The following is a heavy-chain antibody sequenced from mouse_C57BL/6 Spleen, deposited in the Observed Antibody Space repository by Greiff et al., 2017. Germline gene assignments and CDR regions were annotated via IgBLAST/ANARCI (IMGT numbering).Heavy chain of an antibody. V-gene: IGHV1-19*01. CDR1: GYTFTDYY. CDR3: AREPIYYGNYAFDY. Sequence: EVQLQQSGPVLVKPGASVKMSCKASGYTFTDYYMNWVKQSHGKSLEWIGVINPYNGGTSYNQKFKGKATLTVDKSSSTAYMELNSLTSEDSAVYYCAREPIYYGNYAFDYWGQGTTLTVSS. D-gene: IGHD2-1*01. J-gene: IGHJ2*01. CDR2: INPYNGGT.